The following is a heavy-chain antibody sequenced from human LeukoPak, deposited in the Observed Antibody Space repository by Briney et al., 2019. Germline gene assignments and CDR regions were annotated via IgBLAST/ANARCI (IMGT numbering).Heavy chain of an antibody. CDR1: GFSLSTYQ. J-gene: IGHJ4*02. CDR3: VRDRSQWLRYHSFDY. D-gene: IGHD5-12*01. V-gene: IGHV3-48*02. Sequence: GGSLRLSCAASGFSLSTYQMNWVRQAPGKGLEWISYISDSSTTIYYADSVRGRFTISRDNAKNSLYLQMNSLRDEDTAVYYCVRDRSQWLRYHSFDYWGQGSLVTVSS. CDR2: ISDSSTTI.